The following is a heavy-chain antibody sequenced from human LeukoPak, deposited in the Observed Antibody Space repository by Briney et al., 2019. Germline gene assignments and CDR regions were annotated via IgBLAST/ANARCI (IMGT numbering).Heavy chain of an antibody. V-gene: IGHV1-69*04. Sequence: ASVKVSCKASGGTFSSYAISWVRQAPGQGLEWMGRIIPILGIANYAQKFQGRVTITADKSTSTAYMELSSLRSEDTAVYYCARCKMATITSWFDPWGQGTLVTVSS. CDR2: IIPILGIA. D-gene: IGHD5-24*01. J-gene: IGHJ5*02. CDR1: GGTFSSYA. CDR3: ARCKMATITSWFDP.